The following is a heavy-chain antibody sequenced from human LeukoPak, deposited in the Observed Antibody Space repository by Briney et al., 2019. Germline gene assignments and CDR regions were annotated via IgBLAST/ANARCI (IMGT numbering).Heavy chain of an antibody. D-gene: IGHD1-26*01. CDR3: AEVGGSGSYPGRFDY. Sequence: GGSLRLSCAASGFTFSNAWMSWVRQAPGKGLEWVANIKQDGSEKYYVDSVKGRFTISRDNSKNTLYLQMNSLRAEDTAVYYCAEVGGSGSYPGRFDYWGQGTLVTVSS. CDR2: IKQDGSEK. J-gene: IGHJ4*02. V-gene: IGHV3-7*03. CDR1: GFTFSNAW.